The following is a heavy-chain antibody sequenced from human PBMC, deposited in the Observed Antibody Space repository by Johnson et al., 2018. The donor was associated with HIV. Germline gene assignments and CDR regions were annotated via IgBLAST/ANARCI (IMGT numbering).Heavy chain of an antibody. CDR2: IRYDGSNK. V-gene: IGHV3-30*02. CDR3: AKESRGAPGAFDI. CDR1: GFTVSSNY. Sequence: VQLVESGGGLVQPGGSLRLSCAASGFTVSSNYMSWVRQAPGKGLEWVAFIRYDGSNKYYADSVKGRFTISRDNSKNTLYLQMNSLRAEDTAVYYCAKESRGAPGAFDIWGQGTMVTVSS. D-gene: IGHD3-10*01. J-gene: IGHJ3*02.